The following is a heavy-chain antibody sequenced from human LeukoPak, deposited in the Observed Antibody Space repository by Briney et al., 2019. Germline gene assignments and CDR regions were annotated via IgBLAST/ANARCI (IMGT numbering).Heavy chain of an antibody. V-gene: IGHV3-21*01. Sequence: GGCLRLSCADSGFTFSNYNMNWVRQAPGKGVEGGSSISSRSSEINYADSVKGRFTISRENAKNSLYLQMNSRRGEDTAVYYCARDTLHFYMDVWGKGTTVTVSS. D-gene: IGHD3-3*02. CDR2: ISSRSSEI. CDR3: ARDTLHFYMDV. J-gene: IGHJ6*03. CDR1: GFTFSNYN.